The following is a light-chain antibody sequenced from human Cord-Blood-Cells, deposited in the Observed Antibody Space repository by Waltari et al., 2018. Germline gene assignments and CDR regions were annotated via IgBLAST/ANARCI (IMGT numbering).Light chain of an antibody. CDR2: GAS. J-gene: IGKJ4*01. CDR1: QRVSSN. Sequence: EIVMTQSPATLSVPPGERATLSCRASQRVSSNLAWYQQKPGQAPRLLIYGASTRATGIPARFSGSVSGTEFTLTISSLQSEDFAVYYCQQYNNWPPLTFGGGTKVEIK. V-gene: IGKV3-15*01. CDR3: QQYNNWPPLT.